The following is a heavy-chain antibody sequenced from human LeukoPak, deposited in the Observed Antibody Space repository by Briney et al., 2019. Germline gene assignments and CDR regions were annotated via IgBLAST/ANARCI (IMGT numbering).Heavy chain of an antibody. CDR1: GYTFTGYY. CDR3: ARRVVPTAFSWFDP. J-gene: IGHJ5*02. V-gene: IGHV1-2*02. D-gene: IGHD2-2*01. CDR2: INPNSGGT. Sequence: ASVKVSCKTSGYTFTGYYVYWVRQAPGQGLEWMGWINPNSGGTNYAQKFQGRVTMTRDTSISTVYMELSSLRSDDTAVYFCARRVVPTAFSWFDPWGQGTLVTVSP.